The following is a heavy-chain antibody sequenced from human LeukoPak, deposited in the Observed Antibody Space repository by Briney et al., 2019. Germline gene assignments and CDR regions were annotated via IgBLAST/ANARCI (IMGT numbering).Heavy chain of an antibody. D-gene: IGHD3-22*01. Sequence: GGSLRLSCAASGFTFSSYWMSWVRQAPGKGLEWVANIKQDGSDKYYVDSVKGRFTISRDNAKNSLYLQMNSLRAEDTAVYYCAREGRYDSSGYLSNYFDYWGQGTLVTVSS. CDR1: GFTFSSYW. CDR3: AREGRYDSSGYLSNYFDY. CDR2: IKQDGSDK. V-gene: IGHV3-7*01. J-gene: IGHJ4*02.